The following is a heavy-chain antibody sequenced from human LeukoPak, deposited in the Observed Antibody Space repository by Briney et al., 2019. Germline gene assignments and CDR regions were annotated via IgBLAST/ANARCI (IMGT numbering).Heavy chain of an antibody. Sequence: SETLSLTCTVSGGSISSYYWSWIRQPPGKGLEWIGYIYYSGSTNYNPSLKSRVTISVDTSKNQFSLKLSSVTAADTAVYYCARTFGGVTNFDYWGQGTLVTVSS. D-gene: IGHD3-16*01. J-gene: IGHJ4*02. CDR2: IYYSGST. V-gene: IGHV4-59*01. CDR1: GGSISSYY. CDR3: ARTFGGVTNFDY.